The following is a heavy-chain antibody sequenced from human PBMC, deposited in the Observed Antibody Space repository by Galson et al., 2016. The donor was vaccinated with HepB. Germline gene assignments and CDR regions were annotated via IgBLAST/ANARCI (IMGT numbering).Heavy chain of an antibody. D-gene: IGHD2-15*01. CDR1: GFSFSDYW. Sequence: SLRLSCAASGFSFSDYWMTWARQAPGKGLEWVANIKQDGSEKYYVDSVKGRFTISTDNAKDLLYLQMTSLRVEGTAAYYCVRDRTPPLAESAIDIWGQGTLVTVSS. J-gene: IGHJ3*02. CDR3: VRDRTPPLAESAIDI. CDR2: IKQDGSEK. V-gene: IGHV3-7*04.